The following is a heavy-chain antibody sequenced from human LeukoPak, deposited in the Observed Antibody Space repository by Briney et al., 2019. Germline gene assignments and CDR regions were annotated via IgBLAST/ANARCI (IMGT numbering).Heavy chain of an antibody. CDR1: GYTFTSYG. J-gene: IGHJ3*02. CDR3: ARVWDIVVVPAAILGAMPSAFDI. V-gene: IGHV1-18*01. D-gene: IGHD2-2*02. CDR2: ISAYNGNT. Sequence: ASVKVSCKAAGYTFTSYGISWVRQAPGQGLEWVGWISAYNGNTNYAQKLQGRVTMTTDTSTSTAYMELRSLRSDDTAVYYCARVWDIVVVPAAILGAMPSAFDIWGQGTMVTVSS.